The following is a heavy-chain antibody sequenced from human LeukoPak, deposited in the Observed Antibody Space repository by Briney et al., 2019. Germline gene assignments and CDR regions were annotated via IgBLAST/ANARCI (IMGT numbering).Heavy chain of an antibody. CDR2: IYYSGST. J-gene: IGHJ5*02. CDR1: GGSISSGDYY. Sequence: SETLSLTCTVSGGSISSGDYYWSWIRQPPGKGLEWIGYIYYSGSTYYNPSLKSRVTISVDTSKNQFSLKLSSVTAADTAVYYCARVGHYYGSENNWFDPWGQGTLVTLSS. D-gene: IGHD3-10*01. V-gene: IGHV4-30-4*01. CDR3: ARVGHYYGSENNWFDP.